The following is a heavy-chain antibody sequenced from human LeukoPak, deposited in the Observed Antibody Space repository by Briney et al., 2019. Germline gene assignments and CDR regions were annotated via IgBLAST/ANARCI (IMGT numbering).Heavy chain of an antibody. J-gene: IGHJ4*02. D-gene: IGHD4-17*01. CDR1: GFTFSNAW. Sequence: GGSLRLSCAASGFTFSNAWMSWVRQAPGKGLEWVGRIKSKTDGGTTDYAAPVKGRFTISRDDSKNTLYLQMNSLKTEDTAVYYCTTLLHDGYGDYEWAYWGQGTLVTVSS. CDR2: IKSKTDGGTT. V-gene: IGHV3-15*01. CDR3: TTLLHDGYGDYEWAY.